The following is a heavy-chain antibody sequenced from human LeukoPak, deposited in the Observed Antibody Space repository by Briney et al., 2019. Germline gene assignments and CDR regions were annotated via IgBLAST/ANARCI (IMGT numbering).Heavy chain of an antibody. J-gene: IGHJ4*02. V-gene: IGHV3-23*01. D-gene: IGHD3-22*01. CDR1: GFSFSSDA. Sequence: GGSLRLSCAASGFSFSSDAMSWVRQSPGKGLEWVSAISGRGVNIYNADSVKGRFTISRDISRTTLYLQMSSLRAEDTAVYYCAKESFYYDTTGYKAYYFDYWGQGTGHRLL. CDR3: AKESFYYDTTGYKAYYFDY. CDR2: ISGRGVNI.